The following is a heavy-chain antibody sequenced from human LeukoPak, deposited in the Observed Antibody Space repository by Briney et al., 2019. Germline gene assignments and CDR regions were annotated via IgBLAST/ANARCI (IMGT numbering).Heavy chain of an antibody. CDR2: IWYDGSNK. V-gene: IGHV3-33*01. Sequence: PGGSLRLSCAASGFTFSSYGMHWVRQAPGKGLEWVAVIWYDGSNKYYADSVKGRFTISRDNAKNSLYLQMNSLRAEDTAVYYCARDFTTSSTAYFQHWGQGTLVTVSS. J-gene: IGHJ1*01. CDR1: GFTFSSYG. D-gene: IGHD6-6*01. CDR3: ARDFTTSSTAYFQH.